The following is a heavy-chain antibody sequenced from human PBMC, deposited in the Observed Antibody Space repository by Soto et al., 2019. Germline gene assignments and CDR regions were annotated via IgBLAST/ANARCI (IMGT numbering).Heavy chain of an antibody. Sequence: QVQLVQSGAEVKKPGASVKVSCKASGYTFTSYAMHWVRQAPGQRLEWMGWINAGNGNTKYSQKFQGRVTITRDTSASTAYMELSSVRSEDTAVYYCARGRTRIAVAGTGWFDPWGQGTLVTVSS. V-gene: IGHV1-3*01. D-gene: IGHD6-19*01. CDR3: ARGRTRIAVAGTGWFDP. CDR1: GYTFTSYA. CDR2: INAGNGNT. J-gene: IGHJ5*02.